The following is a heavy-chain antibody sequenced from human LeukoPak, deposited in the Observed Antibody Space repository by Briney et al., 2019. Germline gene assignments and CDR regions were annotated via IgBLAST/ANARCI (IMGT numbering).Heavy chain of an antibody. CDR2: ISGSGGST. V-gene: IGHV3-23*01. J-gene: IGHJ3*02. D-gene: IGHD3-10*01. CDR1: GFTFSSYA. Sequence: GGTLRLSCAASGFTFSSYAMSWVRQAPGKGLEWVSAISGSGGSTYYADSVKGRFTISRDNSKNTLYLQMNSLRADDTAVYYCARDGSGVVRGVIPDDAFDIWGQGTMVTVSS. CDR3: ARDGSGVVRGVIPDDAFDI.